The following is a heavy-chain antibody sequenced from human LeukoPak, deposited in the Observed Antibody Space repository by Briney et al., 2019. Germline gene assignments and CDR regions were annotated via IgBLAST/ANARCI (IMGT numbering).Heavy chain of an antibody. D-gene: IGHD1-26*01. CDR2: ISAYNGNT. CDR1: GYTFTSYG. Sequence: ASVKVSCKASGYTFTSYGISWVRQAPGQGLEWMGWISAYNGNTNYAQKLQGRVTMTTDTSTSTAYMELRSLRSGDTAVYYCARGGEEWEVLTNWFDPWGQGTLVTVSS. J-gene: IGHJ5*02. V-gene: IGHV1-18*01. CDR3: ARGGEEWEVLTNWFDP.